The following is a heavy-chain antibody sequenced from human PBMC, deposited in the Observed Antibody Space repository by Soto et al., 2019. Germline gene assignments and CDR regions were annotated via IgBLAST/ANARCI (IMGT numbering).Heavy chain of an antibody. D-gene: IGHD3-3*02. CDR1: GYTFTSYY. CDR3: ARVPLGVGFDP. J-gene: IGHJ5*02. V-gene: IGHV1-46*01. Sequence: ASVKVSCKASGYTFTSYYMHWVRQAPGQGLEWMGIINPSGGSTSYAQKFQGRVTMTRDTSTSTVYMELRSLRSEDTAVYYCARVPLGVGFDPWGQGTLVTVSS. CDR2: INPSGGST.